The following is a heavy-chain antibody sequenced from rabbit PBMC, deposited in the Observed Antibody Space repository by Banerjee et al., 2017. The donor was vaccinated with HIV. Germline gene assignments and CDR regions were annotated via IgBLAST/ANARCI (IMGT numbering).Heavy chain of an antibody. Sequence: EGSLTLTCTASGFDFSSYYMCWVRQAPGKGLEWIACIYADSSGSTWYANWAKGRFTISKTSWTTVTLQMTSLTAADTASYFCARDLAGVIGWNFNLWGPGTLVTVS. D-gene: IGHD4-1*01. CDR2: IYADSSGST. J-gene: IGHJ4*01. V-gene: IGHV1S40*01. CDR3: ARDLAGVIGWNFNL. CDR1: GFDFSSYY.